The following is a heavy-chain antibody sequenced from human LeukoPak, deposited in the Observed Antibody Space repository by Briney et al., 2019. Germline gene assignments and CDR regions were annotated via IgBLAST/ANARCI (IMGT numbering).Heavy chain of an antibody. J-gene: IGHJ4*02. V-gene: IGHV3-49*02. CDR2: IASETNVCTA. CDR3: TRDQTPYY. Sequence: WVRQAPGRGREWVGFIASETNVCTAEYAASVKFRLIISRDGSNSIAYRQMNTLKTEDTAVYYSTRDQTPYYWGQGTLVTVSS.